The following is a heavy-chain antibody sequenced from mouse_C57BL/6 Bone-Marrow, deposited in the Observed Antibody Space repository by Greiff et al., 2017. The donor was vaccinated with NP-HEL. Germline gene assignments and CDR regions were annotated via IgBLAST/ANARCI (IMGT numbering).Heavy chain of an antibody. D-gene: IGHD2-1*01. CDR2: IYPRSGNT. J-gene: IGHJ4*01. V-gene: IGHV1-81*01. Sequence: VQLQQSGAELARPGASVKLSCKASGYTFTSYGISWVKQRTGQGLEWIGEIYPRSGNTYYNEKFKGKATLTADKSSSTAYMELRSLTSEDSAVYFCARALYGIHYAMDYWGQGTSVTVSS. CDR3: ARALYGIHYAMDY. CDR1: GYTFTSYG.